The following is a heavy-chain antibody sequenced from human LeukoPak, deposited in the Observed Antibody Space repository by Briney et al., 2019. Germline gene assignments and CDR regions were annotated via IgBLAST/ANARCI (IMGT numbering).Heavy chain of an antibody. Sequence: NPSETLSLTCTVSGGSISSGSYYWSWIRQPAGKGLEWIERLYTSGSTNYSPSLKSRVTISVDASKNQFSLRLTSVTAADTAVYYCARSPGPDLNYYDTSGSYYFDYWGQGTLVTVSS. D-gene: IGHD3-22*01. CDR2: LYTSGST. CDR3: ARSPGPDLNYYDTSGSYYFDY. J-gene: IGHJ4*02. V-gene: IGHV4-61*02. CDR1: GGSISSGSYY.